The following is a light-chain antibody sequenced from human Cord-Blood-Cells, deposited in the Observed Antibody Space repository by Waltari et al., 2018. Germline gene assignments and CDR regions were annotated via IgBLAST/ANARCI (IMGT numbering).Light chain of an antibody. CDR1: PRIISW. Sequence: DIQMTQSPSTLSASVGDRVTITCRASPRIISWLAWYQQKPEKALKILIYKASRLESGVPSRFSGSGSRTEFTLTISSLQHDDFATYYCQQYNSYQLTFGGGTKVEIK. CDR2: KAS. J-gene: IGKJ4*01. CDR3: QQYNSYQLT. V-gene: IGKV1-5*03.